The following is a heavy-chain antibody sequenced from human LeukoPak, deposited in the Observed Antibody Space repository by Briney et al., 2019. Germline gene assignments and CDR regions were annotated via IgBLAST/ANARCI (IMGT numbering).Heavy chain of an antibody. V-gene: IGHV1-46*01. CDR3: ASGAWVGYDYVWGRDSYYGMDV. CDR1: GYTFTSYY. D-gene: IGHD3-16*01. CDR2: INPSGGST. J-gene: IGHJ6*04. Sequence: ASVKVSCKASGYTFTSYYMHWVRQAPGQGLEWMGIINPSGGSTSYAQKFQGRVTMTRDTSTSTVYMELSSLRSEDTAVYYCASGAWVGYDYVWGRDSYYGMDVWGKGTTVTVSS.